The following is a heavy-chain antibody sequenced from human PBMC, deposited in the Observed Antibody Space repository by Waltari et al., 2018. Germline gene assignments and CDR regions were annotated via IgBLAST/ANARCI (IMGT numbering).Heavy chain of an antibody. CDR1: GFTFSRDA. CDR2: ITGTSVYT. J-gene: IGHJ4*02. CDR3: ARVFGVPSTIPYYFDY. V-gene: IGHV3-23*01. Sequence: EVQLLESGGGLVQPGGSLSLSCTASGFTFSRDAMIWVRQAPGKGLEWVPGITGTSVYTYYADSVKGRFTISRDNSKNTLYLQMNSLRAEDTAIYYCARVFGVPSTIPYYFDYWGQGTQVTVSS. D-gene: IGHD3-3*01.